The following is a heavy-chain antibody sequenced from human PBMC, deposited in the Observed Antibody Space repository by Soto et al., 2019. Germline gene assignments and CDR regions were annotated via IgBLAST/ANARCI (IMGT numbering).Heavy chain of an antibody. V-gene: IGHV4-61*08. CDR3: ARLDYGDFYFDY. J-gene: IGHJ4*02. CDR2: IYYSGST. CDR1: GGSISSGDYY. Sequence: SETLSLTCTVSGGSISSGDYYWSWIRQPPGKGLEWIGYIYYSGSTNYNPSLKSRVTISVDTSKNQFSLKLSSVTAADTAVYYCARLDYGDFYFDYWGQGTLVTVSS. D-gene: IGHD4-17*01.